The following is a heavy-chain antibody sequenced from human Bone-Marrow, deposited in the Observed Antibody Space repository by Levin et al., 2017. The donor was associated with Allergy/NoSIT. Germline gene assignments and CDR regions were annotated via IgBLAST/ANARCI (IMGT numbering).Heavy chain of an antibody. V-gene: IGHV3-7*02. Sequence: LSLTCEVSGFSLSSYWMSWVRQAPGKGLEWVAKIKKDGSAKFYVDSVKGRFTISRDNAKNSLYLQMNNLRVEDTAVYYCVNWGSYWGRGTLVTVSS. CDR3: VNWGSY. J-gene: IGHJ4*02. CDR1: GFSLSSYW. D-gene: IGHD3-16*01. CDR2: IKKDGSAK.